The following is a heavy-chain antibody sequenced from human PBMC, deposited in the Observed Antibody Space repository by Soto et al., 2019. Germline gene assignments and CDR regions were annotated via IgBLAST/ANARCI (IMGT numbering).Heavy chain of an antibody. CDR3: AREENCSDGICYSEYFQ. Sequence: QVQLVQSGAEVKKPGASVKVSCKASGYIFTAYSMHWVRQAPGQGLEWMGVVNPSGGSTNYAQKFQGRITMTRDTSTSTVYMDLSSLTSEDTAVYYCAREENCSDGICYSEYFQ. CDR2: VNPSGGST. V-gene: IGHV1-46*01. D-gene: IGHD2-15*01. CDR1: GYIFTAYS. J-gene: IGHJ1*01.